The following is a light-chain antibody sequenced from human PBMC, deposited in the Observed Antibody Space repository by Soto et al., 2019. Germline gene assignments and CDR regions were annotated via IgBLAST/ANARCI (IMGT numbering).Light chain of an antibody. CDR3: CSYVSSKTYV. Sequence: QSALTQPASVSGSPGQSITISCTGTRTDVGGYNFVSWYQQHPGKAPKLIIYEVSNRPSGVSNRFSGSKSDNTASLTIPGLQAEDEADYYCCSYVSSKTYVFGTGTKVTVL. V-gene: IGLV2-14*01. CDR1: RTDVGGYNF. J-gene: IGLJ1*01. CDR2: EVS.